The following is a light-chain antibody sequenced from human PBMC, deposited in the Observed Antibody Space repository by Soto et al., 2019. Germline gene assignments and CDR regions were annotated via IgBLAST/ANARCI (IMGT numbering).Light chain of an antibody. CDR2: AAS. CDR1: QGISNH. CDR3: QKYHSAPFT. V-gene: IGKV1-27*01. J-gene: IGKJ3*01. Sequence: DIQMTQSPSSLSASVGDRVTITCRASQGISNHLAWYQQKPGKVPKLLIYAASTLQSGVPSRFSGSGSGTDFTLTISSLQPEDVATYYCQKYHSAPFTFGPGTKVDIK.